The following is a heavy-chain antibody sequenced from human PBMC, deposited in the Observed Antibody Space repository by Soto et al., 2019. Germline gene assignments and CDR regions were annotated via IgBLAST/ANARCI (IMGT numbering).Heavy chain of an antibody. CDR2: SSGRGGST. Sequence: GGSRRRSGAASGCTFSSYAMSWARQAPGEGLEGVPASSGRGGSTYYAAPVKDRFTISRDNSKNTLYLQMNSLRAEDTAVYYCAKVGATVTTFYYYYYGMDVWGQGTTVTVSS. V-gene: IGHV3-23*01. D-gene: IGHD4-17*01. CDR1: GCTFSSYA. J-gene: IGHJ6*02. CDR3: AKVGATVTTFYYYYYGMDV.